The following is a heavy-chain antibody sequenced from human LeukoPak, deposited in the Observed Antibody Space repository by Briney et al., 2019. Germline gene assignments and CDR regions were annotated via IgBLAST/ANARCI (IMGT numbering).Heavy chain of an antibody. CDR2: IWYDGSNK. Sequence: GRSLRLSCAASGFTFSSYGMHWVRQAPGKGLEWVAVIWYDGSNKYYVDSVKGRFTISRDNSMNTLYLQMNSLRAEDTAVYYCARDGSGSFDYWGQGTLVTVSS. D-gene: IGHD3-10*01. CDR1: GFTFSSYG. CDR3: ARDGSGSFDY. J-gene: IGHJ4*02. V-gene: IGHV3-33*01.